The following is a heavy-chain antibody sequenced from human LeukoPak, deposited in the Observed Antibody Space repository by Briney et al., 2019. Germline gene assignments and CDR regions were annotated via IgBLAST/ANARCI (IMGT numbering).Heavy chain of an antibody. D-gene: IGHD1-26*01. CDR2: IRYDGSSK. CDR1: GFTFSTYG. V-gene: IGHV3-30*02. J-gene: IGHJ4*02. Sequence: PGRSLRLSCAASGFTFSTYGMHWVRQAPGKGLEWVAFIRYDGSSKYYADSVKGRFTISRDNSKNTLYLQMNSLRAEDTAVYYCAKDGSGSFSHFDYWGQGTLVTVSS. CDR3: AKDGSGSFSHFDY.